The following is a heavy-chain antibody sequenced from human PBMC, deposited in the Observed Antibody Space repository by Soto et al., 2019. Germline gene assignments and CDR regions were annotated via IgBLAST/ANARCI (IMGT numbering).Heavy chain of an antibody. CDR3: AKGPRAPPPHDYGMDV. V-gene: IGHV3-23*01. Sequence: EVQLLESGGGLVQPGGSLRVSCVASGFTFSSYVMNWVRQAPGKGLYWVSGISGSGGSTYYADSVKGRFTISRDNSKNTRYLQMNSLRVEDTAVYYCAKGPRAPPPHDYGMDVWGQGTTVTFS. CDR1: GFTFSSYV. CDR2: ISGSGGST. J-gene: IGHJ6*02.